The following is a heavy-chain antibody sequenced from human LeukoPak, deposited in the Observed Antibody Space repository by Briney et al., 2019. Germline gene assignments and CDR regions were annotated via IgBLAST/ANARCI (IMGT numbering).Heavy chain of an antibody. CDR2: ISSSGSTI. Sequence: GGSLRLSCAASGFTFSDYYMSWIRQAPGKGLEWVSNISSSGSTIYYADSVKGRFTISRDNAKNSLYLQMNSLRAEDTAVYYCARDYYTEASYYFDYWGQGTLVTVSS. J-gene: IGHJ4*02. CDR1: GFTFSDYY. CDR3: ARDYYTEASYYFDY. V-gene: IGHV3-11*01. D-gene: IGHD3-10*01.